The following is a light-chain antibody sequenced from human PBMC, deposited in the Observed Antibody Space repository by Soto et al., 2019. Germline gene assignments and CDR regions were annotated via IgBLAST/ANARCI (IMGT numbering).Light chain of an antibody. CDR3: QPSYSTPIT. CDR2: AAS. CDR1: QSISGY. Sequence: DIQMTQSPSSLSASVGDRVTITCRASQSISGYLNWYQQKPGKAPNLLIYAASSLQSGVPSRFSGSGSGTDFTLTINSLHPEDFATYYCQPSYSTPITFGQGTRLENK. V-gene: IGKV1-39*01. J-gene: IGKJ5*01.